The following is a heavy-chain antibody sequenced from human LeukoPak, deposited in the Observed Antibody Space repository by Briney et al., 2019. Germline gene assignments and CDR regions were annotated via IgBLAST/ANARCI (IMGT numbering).Heavy chain of an antibody. J-gene: IGHJ4*02. CDR2: INGAGSDT. D-gene: IGHD4-17*01. Sequence: PGGSLRLSCAASGFTFSRFAMSWVRQAPGKGLEWISTINGAGSDTYYADSVKGRFIVSRDNSKNTLYVQVNSPRAEDTDLYYCARDRYGDYSFDYWGQGTLVTVSS. V-gene: IGHV3-23*01. CDR1: GFTFSRFA. CDR3: ARDRYGDYSFDY.